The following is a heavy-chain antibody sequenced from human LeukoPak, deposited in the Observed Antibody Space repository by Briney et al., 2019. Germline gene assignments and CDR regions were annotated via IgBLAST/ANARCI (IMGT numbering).Heavy chain of an antibody. CDR1: GFTFGDYA. J-gene: IGHJ3*02. V-gene: IGHV3-49*04. CDR3: TRGQAGWDAFDI. D-gene: IGHD1-14*01. CDR2: IRSKAYGGTT. Sequence: GGSLRLSCTGSGFTFGDYAMSWVRQAPGKGLEWVCFIRSKAYGGTTEYAASVKGRFTISRDDSKSIAYLQMNSLKTEDTAVYYCTRGQAGWDAFDIWGQGTMVTVSS.